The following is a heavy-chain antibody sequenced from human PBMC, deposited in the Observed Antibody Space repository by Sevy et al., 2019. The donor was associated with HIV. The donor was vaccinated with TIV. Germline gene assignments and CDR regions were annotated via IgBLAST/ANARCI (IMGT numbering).Heavy chain of an antibody. CDR1: GFTFSSYT. CDR2: ISSSSSYI. J-gene: IGHJ6*02. D-gene: IGHD1-1*01. Sequence: GGSLRLSCAVSGFTFSSYTMNWVRQAPGKGLEWVSSISSSSSYIYYADSLKGRFTISRDNAKNSLYPQMNSLRAEDTAVYSCARDGNSPYYYYGMDVWGQGTTVTVSS. CDR3: ARDGNSPYYYYGMDV. V-gene: IGHV3-21*01.